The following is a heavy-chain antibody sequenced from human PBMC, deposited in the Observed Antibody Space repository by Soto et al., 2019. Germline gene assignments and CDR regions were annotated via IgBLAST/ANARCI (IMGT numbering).Heavy chain of an antibody. V-gene: IGHV3-23*01. CDR3: AKGEVRGIIPSYFDY. Sequence: GGSLRLSCAASGSTFSRYAMNWVRQAPGKGLEWVSGISASGGSTYYADFVKGRITISRDNSKNTLYLQMDSLRAEDTAVYYCAKGEVRGIIPSYFDYWGLGTLVTVSS. CDR2: ISASGGST. CDR1: GSTFSRYA. D-gene: IGHD3-10*01. J-gene: IGHJ4*02.